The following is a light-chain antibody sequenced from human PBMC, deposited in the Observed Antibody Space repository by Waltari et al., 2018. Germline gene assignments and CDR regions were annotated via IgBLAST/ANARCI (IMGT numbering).Light chain of an antibody. J-gene: IGLJ2*01. CDR2: NDN. CDR1: SPNIGRDS. CDR3: AAWDDILKGVL. Sequence: QSVLTQPPSASGTPGQRIPISCPGSSPNIGRDSVTWYPQLPGTAPKLLVYNDNERPPGVPDRFSGSKSGTSASLAISGLQSEDEADYFCAAWDDILKGVLFGGGTRLTVL. V-gene: IGLV1-44*01.